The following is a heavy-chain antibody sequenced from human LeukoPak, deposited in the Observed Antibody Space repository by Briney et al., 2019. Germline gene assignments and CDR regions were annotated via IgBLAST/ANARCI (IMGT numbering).Heavy chain of an antibody. CDR2: IHHSGST. D-gene: IGHD6-13*01. CDR1: GASITSGVYY. V-gene: IGHV4-39*07. Sequence: SETRSLTCAGSGASITSGVYYWVCIRQSPGKGLEWIGSIHHSGSTYHKPSLESRATIPVDASKNQFSLKMISVTAADKAVYFCARGYTTTWYYFDLWGPGTQVIVSS. J-gene: IGHJ5*02. CDR3: ARGYTTTWYYFDL.